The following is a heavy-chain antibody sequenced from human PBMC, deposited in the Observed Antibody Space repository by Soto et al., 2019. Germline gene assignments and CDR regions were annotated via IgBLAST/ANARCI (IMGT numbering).Heavy chain of an antibody. CDR2: VKSKTQGGTT. CDR1: GFTFSNAW. V-gene: IGHV3-15*07. D-gene: IGHD3-22*01. Sequence: GGPLRLSCAASGFTFSNAWINWVRQAPGKRLEWVGRVKSKTQGGTTDYAEPVKGRFAISRDDSNNMVYLQMNSLKIEYTAVYYCTTDSYTTIIIVRFDYWGHGTLVTVSS. CDR3: TTDSYTTIIIVRFDY. J-gene: IGHJ4*01.